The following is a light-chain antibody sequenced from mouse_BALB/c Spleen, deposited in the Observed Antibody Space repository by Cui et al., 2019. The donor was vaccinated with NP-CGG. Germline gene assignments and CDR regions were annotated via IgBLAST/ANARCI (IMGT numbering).Light chain of an antibody. CDR3: ALWYSNHWV. V-gene: IGLV1*01. CDR1: NGPVTTSNY. CDR2: GTN. Sequence: AVVTEDSALTTSPGEKVTITCRSSNGPVTTSNYANWVQEKPDHLFTGLIGGTNNRTPVVPARFSGSLIGDKAALTITGAQTEDEAIYFCALWYSNHWVFGGGTKLTVL. J-gene: IGLJ1*01.